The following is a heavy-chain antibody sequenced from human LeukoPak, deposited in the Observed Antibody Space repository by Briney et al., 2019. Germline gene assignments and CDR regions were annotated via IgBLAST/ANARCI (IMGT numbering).Heavy chain of an antibody. V-gene: IGHV4-31*03. Sequence: SETLSLTCTVSGGPISSGGYYWSWIRQHPGKGLEWIGSIYYSGSTNYNPSLQGRVTISLDTSRNQFSLKLSSVTAADTAVYYCASGDNDPLFDYWGQGTLVTVSS. CDR1: GGPISSGGYY. J-gene: IGHJ4*02. D-gene: IGHD1-1*01. CDR2: IYYSGST. CDR3: ASGDNDPLFDY.